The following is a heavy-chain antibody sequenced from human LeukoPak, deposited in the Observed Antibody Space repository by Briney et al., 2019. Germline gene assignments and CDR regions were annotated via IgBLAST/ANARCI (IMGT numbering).Heavy chain of an antibody. CDR3: AKTIYSNYLDY. V-gene: IGHV4-39*01. Sequence: SETLSLTCTVSGGSISSSSYYWGLIRQPPGKGLEWIGSIYYSGSTYYNPSLKSRVTISVDTSKNQFSLKLSSVTAADTAVYYCAKTIYSNYLDYWGQGTLVTVSS. CDR1: GGSISSSSYY. J-gene: IGHJ4*02. D-gene: IGHD3-9*01. CDR2: IYYSGST.